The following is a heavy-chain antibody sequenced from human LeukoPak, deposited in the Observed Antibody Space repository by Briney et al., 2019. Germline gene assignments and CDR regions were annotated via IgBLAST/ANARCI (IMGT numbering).Heavy chain of an antibody. CDR2: ISGYNGKT. D-gene: IGHD2-15*01. CDR1: GYTFTNYA. V-gene: IGHV1-18*01. J-gene: IGHJ4*02. CDR3: ARDVGEGYCSGGSCSDY. Sequence: ASVKVSCKASGYTFTNYAISWVRQAPGQGLEWMGWISGYNGKTNYAQKLQGRVTMTTDTSTSTVYMDLRSLRSDDTAVYYCARDVGEGYCSGGSCSDYWGQGTLATVSS.